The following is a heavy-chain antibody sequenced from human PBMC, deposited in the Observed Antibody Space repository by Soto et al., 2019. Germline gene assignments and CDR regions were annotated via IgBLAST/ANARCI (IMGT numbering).Heavy chain of an antibody. J-gene: IGHJ6*02. CDR1: GYTFTSCG. V-gene: IGHV1-18*01. Sequence: QVQLVQSGAEVKKPGASVKVSCKASGYTFTSCGINWVRQAPGHGLEWLGWISAYDGYTNYAQILQGRVSMTTDTSTKTAYMELRSLRSDHTAMYYCARGGFYDSSGARNYYYYGMNVWGQGTTVTVSS. CDR2: ISAYDGYT. D-gene: IGHD3-22*01. CDR3: ARGGFYDSSGARNYYYYGMNV.